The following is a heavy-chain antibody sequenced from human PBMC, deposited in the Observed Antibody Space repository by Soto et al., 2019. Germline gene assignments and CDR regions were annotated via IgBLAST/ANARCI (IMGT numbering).Heavy chain of an antibody. V-gene: IGHV4-59*01. CDR3: ARGRDPVMVTPYFDY. Sequence: PSETLSLTCTVPGGSISSYYCSWIRQPPGKGREWIGYIYYSGSTNYNPSLKSRVTISVDTSKNQFSLKLSSVTAADKAVYYCARGRDPVMVTPYFDYWGQGTLVTVSS. CDR1: GGSISSYY. J-gene: IGHJ4*02. CDR2: IYYSGST. D-gene: IGHD5-18*01.